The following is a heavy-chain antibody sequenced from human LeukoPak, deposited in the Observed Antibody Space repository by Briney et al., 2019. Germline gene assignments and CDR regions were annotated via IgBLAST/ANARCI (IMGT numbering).Heavy chain of an antibody. Sequence: GGSLRLSCAASGFTFSSYWISWVRQAPGKGLDWVANIKQDGSEQYYVDSVKGRFTISRDNAKNSLYLQMNSLRAEDTAVYYCARDQSSISWSPSDNWGQGTLVTVSS. CDR2: IKQDGSEQ. V-gene: IGHV3-7*04. J-gene: IGHJ4*02. CDR3: ARDQSSISWSPSDN. D-gene: IGHD3-3*02. CDR1: GFTFSSYW.